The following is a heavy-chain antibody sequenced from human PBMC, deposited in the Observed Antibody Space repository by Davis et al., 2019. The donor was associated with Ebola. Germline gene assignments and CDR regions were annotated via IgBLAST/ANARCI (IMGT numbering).Heavy chain of an antibody. CDR2: IYYSGST. CDR3: ASVAGTGNWFDP. D-gene: IGHD6-19*01. CDR1: GGSISSSSYY. J-gene: IGHJ5*02. Sequence: MPGGSLRLSCTVSGGSISSSSYYWGWIRQPPGKGLEWIGSIYYSGSTYYNPSLKSRVTISVDTSKNQFSLKLSSVTAADTAVYYCASVAGTGNWFDPWGQGTLVTVSS. V-gene: IGHV4-39*01.